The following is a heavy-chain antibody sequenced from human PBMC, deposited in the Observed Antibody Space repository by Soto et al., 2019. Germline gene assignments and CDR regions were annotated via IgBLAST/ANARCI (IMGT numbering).Heavy chain of an antibody. D-gene: IGHD5-18*01. CDR3: ARASNKRGYSYGPDY. CDR2: IYYSGST. CDR1: GGSISSSSYY. J-gene: IGHJ4*02. Sequence: SETLSLTCTVSGGSISSSSYYWGWIRQPPGKGLGWIGSIYYSGSTYYNPSLKSRVTISVDTSKNQFSLKLSSVTAADTAVYYCARASNKRGYSYGPDYWGQGTLVTVSS. V-gene: IGHV4-39*07.